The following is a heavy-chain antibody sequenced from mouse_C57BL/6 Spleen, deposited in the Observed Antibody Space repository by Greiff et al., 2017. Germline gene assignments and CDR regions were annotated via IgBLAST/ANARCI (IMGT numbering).Heavy chain of an antibody. CDR2: INPSTGGT. CDR3: AREPHYYGSSYEAMDY. CDR1: GYSFTGYY. J-gene: IGHJ4*01. V-gene: IGHV1-42*01. D-gene: IGHD1-1*01. Sequence: VQLQQSGPELVKPGASVKISCKASGYSFTGYYMNWVKQSPEKSLEWIGEINPSTGGTTYNQKFKAKATLTVDKSSSTAYMQLKSLTSEDSAVYYCAREPHYYGSSYEAMDYWGQGTSVTVSS.